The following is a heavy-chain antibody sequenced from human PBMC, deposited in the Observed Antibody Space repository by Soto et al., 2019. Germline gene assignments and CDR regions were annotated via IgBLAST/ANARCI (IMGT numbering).Heavy chain of an antibody. CDR2: IYYSGST. CDR1: GGSISSYY. J-gene: IGHJ5*02. V-gene: IGHV4-59*08. D-gene: IGHD2-15*01. CDR3: ARRGLIGLLDRWFDP. Sequence: QVQLQESGPGLVKPSETLSLTCTVSGGSISSYYWSWIRQPPGKGLEWIGYIYYSGSTNYNPSLKGRVTISVDTSRNQFSLKLSSVTAADTAVYYCARRGLIGLLDRWFDPWGQGTLVSVSS.